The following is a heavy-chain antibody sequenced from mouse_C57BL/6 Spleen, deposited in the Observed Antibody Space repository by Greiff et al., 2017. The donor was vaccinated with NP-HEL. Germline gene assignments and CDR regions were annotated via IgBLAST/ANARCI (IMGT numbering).Heavy chain of an antibody. CDR1: GFNFKNTY. J-gene: IGHJ3*01. D-gene: IGHD3-2*02. CDR2: IDPANGNT. V-gene: IGHV14-3*01. CDR3: ARGGSSGYQFAY. Sequence: EVQLQESVAELVRPGASVKLSCTASGFNFKNTYMHWVKQRPEQGLEWIGRIDPANGNTKYAPKFQGKATITADTSSNTAYLQLSSLTSEDTAIYYCARGGSSGYQFAYWGQGTLVTVSA.